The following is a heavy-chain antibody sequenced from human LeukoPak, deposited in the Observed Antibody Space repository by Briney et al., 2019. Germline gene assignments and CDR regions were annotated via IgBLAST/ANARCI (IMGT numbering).Heavy chain of an antibody. Sequence: SETLSLTCTVSGGSIRSYYWSWMRQPPGKGLEWIGYIYYSGSTKYNPSLKSRATISVDTSKNQFSLKLSSVTAADTAVYYCARDRMGTYGMDVWGQGTTVTVSS. CDR1: GGSIRSYY. D-gene: IGHD7-27*01. V-gene: IGHV4-59*12. CDR3: ARDRMGTYGMDV. CDR2: IYYSGST. J-gene: IGHJ6*02.